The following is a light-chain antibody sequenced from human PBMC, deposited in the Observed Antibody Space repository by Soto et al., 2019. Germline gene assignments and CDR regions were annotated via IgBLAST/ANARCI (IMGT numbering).Light chain of an antibody. CDR1: QSVSCSY. CDR3: QQYVRSPPSWT. CDR2: DAS. J-gene: IGKJ1*01. V-gene: IGKV3-20*01. Sequence: ETVLTQSPGTLSLSPGERATLSCRASQSVSCSYLAWYQQKPGQAPRLLIYDASSRATGIPDRFSGSGSGTDFTLTISRLEPEDFAVYYCQQYVRSPPSWTFGQGTKVEIK.